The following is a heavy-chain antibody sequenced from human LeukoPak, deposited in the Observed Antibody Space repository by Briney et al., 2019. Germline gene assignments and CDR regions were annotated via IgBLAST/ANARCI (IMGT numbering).Heavy chain of an antibody. CDR2: INHSGST. V-gene: IGHV4-34*01. CDR1: GGPFSGYY. Sequence: SETLSLTCAVYGGPFSGYYWSWIRQPPGKGLEWIGEINHSGSTNYNPSLKSRVTISVDTSKNQFSLKLSSVTAADTAVYYCARAALLWFGEAPGYMDVWGKGTTVTVSS. CDR3: ARAALLWFGEAPGYMDV. D-gene: IGHD3-10*01. J-gene: IGHJ6*03.